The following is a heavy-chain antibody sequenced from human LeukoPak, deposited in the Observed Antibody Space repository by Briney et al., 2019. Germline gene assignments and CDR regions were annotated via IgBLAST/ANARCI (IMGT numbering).Heavy chain of an antibody. CDR2: ISSSSSYI. CDR1: GFTFSSYS. V-gene: IGHV3-21*01. CDR3: ARDWDSRGHSYGYWDY. D-gene: IGHD5-18*01. Sequence: GGSLRLSCAASGFTFSSYSMNWVRQAPGKGLEWVSSISSSSSYIYYADSVKGRFTISRDNAKNSLYLQMNRLRAEDTALYYCARDWDSRGHSYGYWDYWGQGTLVTVSS. J-gene: IGHJ4*02.